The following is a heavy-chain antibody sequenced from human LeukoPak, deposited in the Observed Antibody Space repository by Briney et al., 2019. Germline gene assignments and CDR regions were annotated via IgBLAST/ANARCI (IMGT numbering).Heavy chain of an antibody. J-gene: IGHJ4*02. CDR2: INPNSGGT. CDR1: GYTFTGYY. V-gene: IGHV1-2*02. Sequence: ASVKVSCKASGYTFTGYYIHWVRRAPGQGLEWMGWINPNSGGTKYAQKFQGRVTMTRDTSIGTAYMELSRLTSDDTAVYYCARDIDYYDSRRFYYWGQGTLVTVSS. D-gene: IGHD3-22*01. CDR3: ARDIDYYDSRRFYY.